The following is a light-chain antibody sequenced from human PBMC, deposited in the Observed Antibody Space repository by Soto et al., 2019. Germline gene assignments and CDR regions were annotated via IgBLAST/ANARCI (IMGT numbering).Light chain of an antibody. CDR1: SSDVGGYNNY. Sequence: QSALTQPPSASGSPGQSVTISCTGTSSDVGGYNNYVSWYQQHPGKAPKLMIYEVSKRPSGVPDRFSGSKSGNTASLTVSGLQAEDEADYYCSSYAGSNNFVFGTGTKVTV. V-gene: IGLV2-8*01. J-gene: IGLJ1*01. CDR3: SSYAGSNNFV. CDR2: EVS.